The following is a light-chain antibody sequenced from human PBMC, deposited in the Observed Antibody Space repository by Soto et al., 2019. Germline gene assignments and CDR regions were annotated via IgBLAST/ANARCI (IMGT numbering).Light chain of an antibody. J-gene: IGKJ4*01. V-gene: IGKV1-6*01. Sequence: AIQMTQSPSSLSASVGDRVIITCRASQAIRNDLGWYQQKPGKAPKLLIYTASTLQSGVPSRFSGSGSGTDFTLIISSLQPEDFATYFCQQGDSFPFTFGGGTKVDIK. CDR1: QAIRND. CDR2: TAS. CDR3: QQGDSFPFT.